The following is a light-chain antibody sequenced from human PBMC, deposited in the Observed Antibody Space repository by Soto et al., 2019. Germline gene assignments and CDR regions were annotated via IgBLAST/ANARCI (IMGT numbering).Light chain of an antibody. CDR1: QSVTYN. CDR3: QQYKNWPPLT. CDR2: GAF. J-gene: IGKJ4*01. V-gene: IGKV3-15*01. Sequence: EIVMTQSPATLSVSPGETATLSCRASQSVTYNLAWYQQKPGQGPRLLIYGAFTRATGIPARFSGSGSGTELTFTITSLQSEDFAVYYCQQYKNWPPLTFGGGTKVEIK.